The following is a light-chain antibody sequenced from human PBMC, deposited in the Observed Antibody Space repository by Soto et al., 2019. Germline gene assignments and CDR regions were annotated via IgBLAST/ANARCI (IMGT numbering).Light chain of an antibody. CDR3: QQFGSSPIT. Sequence: ENVLTLSPGTLSLTAEEKATLTCRPSQTVSSTYFAWYQQRPGQAPRLLFYDASTRASGIPDRFSCSGSGRDFTLTISRLEPEDSAVYYCQQFGSSPITFAQGTRLAI. CDR1: QTVSSTY. V-gene: IGKV3-20*01. CDR2: DAS. J-gene: IGKJ5*01.